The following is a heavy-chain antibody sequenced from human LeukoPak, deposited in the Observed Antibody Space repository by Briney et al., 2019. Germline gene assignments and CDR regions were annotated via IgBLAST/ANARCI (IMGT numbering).Heavy chain of an antibody. J-gene: IGHJ4*02. CDR2: INHSGST. V-gene: IGHV4-34*01. D-gene: IGHD6-13*01. Sequence: PSETLSLTCAVYGGSFSGYYWSWIRQPPGKGLEWIGEINHSGSTNYNPSLKSRVTISVDTSKNQFSLKLSSVTAADTAVYYCARGRIAPDWGQGTLVTVSS. CDR1: GGSFSGYY. CDR3: ARGRIAPD.